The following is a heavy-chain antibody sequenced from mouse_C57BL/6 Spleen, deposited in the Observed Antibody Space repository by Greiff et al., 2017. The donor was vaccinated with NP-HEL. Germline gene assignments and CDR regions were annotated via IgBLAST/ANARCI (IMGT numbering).Heavy chain of an antibody. CDR1: GYTFTSYW. CDR2: IDPSDSYT. CDR3: ATPYGYDGGYFDV. V-gene: IGHV1-69*01. D-gene: IGHD2-2*01. Sequence: QVQLQQPGAELVMPGASVKLSCKASGYTFTSYWMHWVKQRPGQGLEWIGEIDPSDSYTNYNQKFKGKSTLTVDKSSSTAYMQLSSLTSEDSAVYYCATPYGYDGGYFDVWGTGTTVTVSS. J-gene: IGHJ1*03.